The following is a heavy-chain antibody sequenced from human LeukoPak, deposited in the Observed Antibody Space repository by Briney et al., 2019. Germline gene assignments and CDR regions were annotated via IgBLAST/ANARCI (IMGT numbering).Heavy chain of an antibody. Sequence: ASVKVSCKASGYTFTGYYMHRVRQAPGQGLEWMGWINPNSGGTNYAQKFQGRVTMTRDTSISTAYMELSRLRSDDTAVYYCARGPAARRGWFDPWGQGTLVTVSS. V-gene: IGHV1-2*02. J-gene: IGHJ5*02. CDR2: INPNSGGT. CDR1: GYTFTGYY. D-gene: IGHD2-2*01. CDR3: ARGPAARRGWFDP.